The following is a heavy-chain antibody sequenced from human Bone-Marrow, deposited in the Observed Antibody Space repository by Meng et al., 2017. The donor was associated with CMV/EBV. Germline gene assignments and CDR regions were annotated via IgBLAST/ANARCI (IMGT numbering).Heavy chain of an antibody. CDR2: INPNSGGT. D-gene: IGHD3-3*01. CDR1: GYTFTGYY. V-gene: IGHV1-2*02. J-gene: IGHJ6*02. CDR3: ASCPPVTIFGVVIIRDYYYGMDV. Sequence: ASVKVSCKASGYTFTGYYMHWVRQAPGQGLEWMGWINPNSGGTNYAQKFQGRVTMTRDTSISTAYMELSRLRSDDTAVYYCASCPPVTIFGVVIIRDYYYGMDVWGQGTTVTVSS.